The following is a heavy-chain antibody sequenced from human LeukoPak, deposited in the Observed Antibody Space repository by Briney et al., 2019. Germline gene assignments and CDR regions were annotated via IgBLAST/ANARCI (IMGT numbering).Heavy chain of an antibody. CDR3: AKDWYYDSSGSGDAFDI. D-gene: IGHD3-22*01. J-gene: IGHJ3*02. CDR2: ISSSGSTI. CDR1: GFTFSDYY. Sequence: PGGSLRLSCAASGFTFSDYYMSWIRQATGKGLEWVSYISSSGSTIYYADSVKGRFTISRDNAKNTLYLQMNSLRAEDTAVYYCAKDWYYDSSGSGDAFDIWGQGTMVTVSS. V-gene: IGHV3-11*01.